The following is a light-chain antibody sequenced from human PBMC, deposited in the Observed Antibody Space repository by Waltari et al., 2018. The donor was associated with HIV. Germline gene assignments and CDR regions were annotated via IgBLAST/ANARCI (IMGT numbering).Light chain of an antibody. CDR1: SSNIGAGYD. CDR2: DNT. J-gene: IGLJ1*01. CDR3: QSYDSSLSGYV. Sequence: QSVLTQPPSVSGAPGQRVTISCTGSSSNIGAGYDVHWYQQLPGKAPKLLIYDNTNRPSGVPDRISGSKSGTSASLAITGLQAEDEADYYCQSYDSSLSGYVFGTGTKVTVL. V-gene: IGLV1-40*01.